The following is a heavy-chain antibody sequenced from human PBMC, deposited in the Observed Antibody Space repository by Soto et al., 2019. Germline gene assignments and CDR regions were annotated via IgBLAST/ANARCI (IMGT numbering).Heavy chain of an antibody. J-gene: IGHJ5*02. CDR2: ISAYNGNT. CDR3: AREATYGWFDP. V-gene: IGHV1-18*01. CDR1: GYMFTSYA. Sequence: QVQLVQSGAEVKKPGASVKVSCKASGYMFTSYAIGWVRQAPGQGLEWMGWISAYNGNTNYAQKLQGRVTMTTDTSTSTVYMELRSLRSDDTAVYYCAREATYGWFDPWGQGTLVTVSS. D-gene: IGHD4-17*01.